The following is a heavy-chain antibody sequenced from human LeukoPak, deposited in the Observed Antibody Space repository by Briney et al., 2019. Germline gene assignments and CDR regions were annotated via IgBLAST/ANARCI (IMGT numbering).Heavy chain of an antibody. J-gene: IGHJ4*02. V-gene: IGHV3-11*05. D-gene: IGHD2-2*01. CDR3: ARVVPGAMSADY. CDR1: GFTFSDYY. Sequence: GGSLRLSCAASGFTFSDYYMNWIRQAPGKGLEWVSYISSGSGYTHYADSVKGRFNISRDNAKNSLYLQMNSLRAEDTAVYYCARVVPGAMSADYWGQGTLVTISS. CDR2: ISSGSGYT.